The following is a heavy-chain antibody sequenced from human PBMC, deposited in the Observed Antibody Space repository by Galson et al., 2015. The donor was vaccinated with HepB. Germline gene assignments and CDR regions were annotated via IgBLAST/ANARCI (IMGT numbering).Heavy chain of an antibody. CDR3: ARDLKANWGFWYFDL. CDR2: TYYRSKWLF. V-gene: IGHV6-1*01. J-gene: IGHJ2*01. Sequence: CAISGDSVSSSIVTWNWIRQSPSRGLEWLGRTYYRSKWLFNYAVSMSGRVTINSDTSKNQFSLQLNSVTPDDTAVYYCARDLKANWGFWYFDLWGRGTLVTVSS. D-gene: IGHD7-27*01. CDR1: GDSVSSSIVT.